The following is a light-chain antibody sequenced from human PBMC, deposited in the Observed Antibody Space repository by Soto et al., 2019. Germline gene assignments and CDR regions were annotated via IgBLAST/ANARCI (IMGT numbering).Light chain of an antibody. J-gene: IGKJ1*01. CDR2: GAS. Sequence: EVVLTQSPGTRAFSPGETATLSSSASQSVSSSYLAWYQQKPGQAPRLLIYGASSRATGIPDRFSGSESGTDFTLTISRLEPEDFAVYYCQQYGSSPGTFGQGTQLDIK. CDR1: QSVSSSY. CDR3: QQYGSSPGT. V-gene: IGKV3-20*01.